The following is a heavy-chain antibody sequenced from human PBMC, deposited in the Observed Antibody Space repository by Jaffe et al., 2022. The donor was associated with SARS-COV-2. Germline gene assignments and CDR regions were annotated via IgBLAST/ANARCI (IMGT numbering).Heavy chain of an antibody. J-gene: IGHJ4*02. Sequence: EVQLLESGGGLVQPGGSLRLSCAASGFTFSTYVMSWVRQAPGKGLEWVATISASGGGTYYADSVKGRFIISRDNSKNTLYLQMNSLRAEDTAIHYCARGDRYSGWNYWGQGTLVTVSS. CDR1: GFTFSTYV. CDR3: ARGDRYSGWNY. V-gene: IGHV3-23*01. CDR2: ISASGGGT. D-gene: IGHD6-19*01.